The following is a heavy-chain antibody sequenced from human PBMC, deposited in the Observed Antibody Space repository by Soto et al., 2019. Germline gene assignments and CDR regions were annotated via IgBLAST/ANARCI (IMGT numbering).Heavy chain of an antibody. Sequence: SETLSLTCAVSGYSISSGYYWGWLRQPPGKGLEWIGSIYHRGSTYYNPSLNSRVTLSIDMTNNHVSLILNSVTAADTAVYYCARVGPWVPYYYDSSPYTFENWFDPWGQGTLVTVSS. V-gene: IGHV4-38-2*01. CDR2: IYHRGST. CDR3: ARVGPWVPYYYDSSPYTFENWFDP. D-gene: IGHD3-22*01. J-gene: IGHJ5*02. CDR1: GYSISSGYY.